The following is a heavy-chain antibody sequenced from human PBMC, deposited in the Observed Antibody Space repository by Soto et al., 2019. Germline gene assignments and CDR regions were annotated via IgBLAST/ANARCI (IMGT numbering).Heavy chain of an antibody. Sequence: PGGCLRLSCAASGFSFGYYAMHWVRQFPGKGLEWVSGFKWNSGDVGYADSVKGRFTISRDNAKNSLYLQMNSLRPEDTAVYYCAKDRSSGSPYYGMDFWGQRTMVTVSS. D-gene: IGHD3-10*01. CDR3: AKDRSSGSPYYGMDF. V-gene: IGHV3-9*01. CDR2: FKWNSGDV. CDR1: GFSFGYYA. J-gene: IGHJ6*02.